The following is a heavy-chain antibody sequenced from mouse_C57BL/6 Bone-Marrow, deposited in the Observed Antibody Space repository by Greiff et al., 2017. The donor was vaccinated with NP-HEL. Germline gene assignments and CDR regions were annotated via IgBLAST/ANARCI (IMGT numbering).Heavy chain of an antibody. CDR2: IWRGGST. CDR1: GFSLTSYG. D-gene: IGHD3-2*02. Sequence: QVQLKESGPGLVQPSQSLSISCTVSGFSLTSYGVHWVRQSPGKGLEWLGVIWRGGSTDYNAAFISRLGISKDNSKSQVFFKMNSLQADDTAIYYCARSQTAQATWLAYWGKGTLVTVSA. V-gene: IGHV2-2*01. CDR3: ARSQTAQATWLAY. J-gene: IGHJ3*01.